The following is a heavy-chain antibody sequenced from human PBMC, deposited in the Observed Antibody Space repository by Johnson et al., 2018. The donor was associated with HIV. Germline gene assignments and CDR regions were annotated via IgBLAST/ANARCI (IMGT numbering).Heavy chain of an antibody. CDR2: IKCDGSEK. Sequence: VQLVESGGGVVQPGRSLRLSCAASGFSFSTYDVHWVCQAPEKGLEWVADIKCDGSEKYYVDSVKGRLTISRDNAKNSLSLQVNSLRAEDMTVYYCARENVDTAMADAFDIWGQGTMVTVSS. D-gene: IGHD5-18*01. CDR1: GFSFSTYD. CDR3: ARENVDTAMADAFDI. V-gene: IGHV3-52*01. J-gene: IGHJ3*02.